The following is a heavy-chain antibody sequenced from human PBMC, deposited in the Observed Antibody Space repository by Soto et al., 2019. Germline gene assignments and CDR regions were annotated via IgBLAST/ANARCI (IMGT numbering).Heavy chain of an antibody. CDR1: GFTFSNAL. V-gene: IGHV3-15*07. J-gene: IGHJ4*02. CDR2: IKSKTDGGTT. D-gene: IGHD1-26*01. CDR3: TTGLYPRSGSYSY. Sequence: PGGSLRLSCAASGFTFSNALMNWVRQAPGKGLEWVGRIKSKTDGGTTDYAAPVKGRFTISRDDSKNTLYLQMNSLKTEDTAVYYCTTGLYPRSGSYSYWGQGTLVTVSS.